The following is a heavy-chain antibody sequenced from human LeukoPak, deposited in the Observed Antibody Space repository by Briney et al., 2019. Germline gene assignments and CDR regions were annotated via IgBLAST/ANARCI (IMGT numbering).Heavy chain of an antibody. CDR2: INHSGST. J-gene: IGHJ6*04. Sequence: SETLSLTCAVYGGSFSGYYWSWIRQTPGKGLEWIGEINHSGSTNYNPSLKSRVTISVDTSKNQFSLKLSSVTAADTAVFYCARRRSGGKGMDVWGKGTTVTVSS. V-gene: IGHV4-34*01. CDR3: ARRRSGGKGMDV. D-gene: IGHD2-15*01. CDR1: GGSFSGYY.